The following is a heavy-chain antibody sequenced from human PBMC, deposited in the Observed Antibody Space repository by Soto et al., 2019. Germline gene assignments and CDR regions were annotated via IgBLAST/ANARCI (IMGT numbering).Heavy chain of an antibody. CDR2: ISGSGGST. Sequence: GSLRLSCAASGFTFSSYAMSWVRQAPGKGLEWVSAISGSGGSTYYADSVKGRFTISRDNSKNTLYLQMNSLRAEDTAVYYCAMLRITMIVVVISGNYWGQGTLVTVSS. CDR3: AMLRITMIVVVISGNY. V-gene: IGHV3-23*01. J-gene: IGHJ4*02. CDR1: GFTFSSYA. D-gene: IGHD3-22*01.